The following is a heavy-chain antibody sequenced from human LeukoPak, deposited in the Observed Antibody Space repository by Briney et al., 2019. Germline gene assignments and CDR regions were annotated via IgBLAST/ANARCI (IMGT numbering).Heavy chain of an antibody. Sequence: PSETLSLTCTVSGGSIGSDYWTWIRQPPGKGLEYIGYIYYTGGTNYNPSLKSRVTISVDTSKNQFSLKTSSVTAADTAVYFCAKYGNSGWVIDNWGQGTLVTVSS. CDR2: IYYTGGT. V-gene: IGHV4-59*08. J-gene: IGHJ4*02. CDR3: AKYGNSGWVIDN. D-gene: IGHD6-19*01. CDR1: GGSIGSDY.